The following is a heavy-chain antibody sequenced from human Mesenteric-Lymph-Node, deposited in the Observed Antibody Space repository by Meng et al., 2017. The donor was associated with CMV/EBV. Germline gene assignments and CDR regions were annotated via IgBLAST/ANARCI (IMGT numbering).Heavy chain of an antibody. CDR3: AKGDTIRDYSYYGMDV. CDR1: GFTFSSYA. Sequence: GESLKISCAASGFTFSSYAMHWVRQAPGKGLEWVAVISYDGSNKYYADSVKGRFTISRDNSKNTLYLQMNSLRAEDTAVYYCAKGDTIRDYSYYGMDVWGQGTTVTVSS. D-gene: IGHD3-10*01. J-gene: IGHJ6*02. V-gene: IGHV3-30-3*01. CDR2: ISYDGSNK.